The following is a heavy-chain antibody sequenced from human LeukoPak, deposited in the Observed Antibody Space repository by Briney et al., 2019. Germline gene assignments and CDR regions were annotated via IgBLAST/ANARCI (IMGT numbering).Heavy chain of an antibody. CDR1: GGSFSGYY. J-gene: IGHJ4*02. CDR2: INHSGST. D-gene: IGHD6-19*01. CDR3: ARVNSPPKDSSGWPFDY. Sequence: SETLSLTCAVYGGSFSGYYRSWIRQPPGKGLEWIGEINHSGSTNYNPSLKSRVTISVDTSKNQFSLKLSSVTAADTAVYYCARVNSPPKDSSGWPFDYWGQGTLVTVSS. V-gene: IGHV4-34*01.